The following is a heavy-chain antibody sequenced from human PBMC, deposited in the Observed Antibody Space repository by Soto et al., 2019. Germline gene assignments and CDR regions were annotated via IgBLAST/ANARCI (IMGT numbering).Heavy chain of an antibody. CDR2: ISGSGFKK. CDR3: AKNQGVELVPLTTVDWFDP. V-gene: IGHV3-23*01. D-gene: IGHD1-26*01. Sequence: GGSLRLSCAASGFIFENFGMSWVRQAPGKGLEWISSISGSGFKKYYADSVKGRFTISRDNSKSTVYLELNNLSAEDTAVYHCAKNQGVELVPLTTVDWFDPWGQGSVVTVSS. J-gene: IGHJ5*02. CDR1: GFIFENFG.